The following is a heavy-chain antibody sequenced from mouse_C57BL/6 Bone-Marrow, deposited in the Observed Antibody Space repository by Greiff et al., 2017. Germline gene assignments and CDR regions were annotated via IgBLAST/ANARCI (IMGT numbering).Heavy chain of an antibody. CDR2: LSGGGGNT. CDR3: ARIYYDYAFDY. CDR1: GFTFSSYT. D-gene: IGHD2-4*01. V-gene: IGHV5-9*01. J-gene: IGHJ2*01. Sequence: EVKLMESGGGLVKPGGSLKLSCAASGFTFSSYTMSWVRQTPEKRLEWVATLSGGGGNTYYPDSVKGRFTISRDNAKNTLYLQMSSLRSEDTALYYCARIYYDYAFDYWGQGTTLTVSS.